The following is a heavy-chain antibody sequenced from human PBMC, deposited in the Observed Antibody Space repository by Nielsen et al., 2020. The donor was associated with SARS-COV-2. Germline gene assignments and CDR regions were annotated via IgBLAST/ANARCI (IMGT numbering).Heavy chain of an antibody. J-gene: IGHJ4*01. CDR3: ATLDYFGSGSSPH. CDR1: GLHFNVYS. Sequence: GESLKISCAASGLHFNVYSMPWVRHPAQRGLEWGASINHDNTRIFHAYSVQGRFTISRDNAKNSVYLQMNSLRVDDTALYYFATLDYFGSGSSPHWGQGSLVTVSS. V-gene: IGHV3-21*01. CDR2: INHDNTRI. D-gene: IGHD3-10*01.